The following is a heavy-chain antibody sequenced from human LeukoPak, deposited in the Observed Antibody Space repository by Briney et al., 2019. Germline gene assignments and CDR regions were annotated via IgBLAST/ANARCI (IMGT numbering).Heavy chain of an antibody. Sequence: SETLSLTCTVSGGSISSYYWSWIRQPPGKGLEWIGYIYYSGSTNYNPSLKSRVTISVDTSKNQFSLKLSSVTAADTAVYYCARDRRYCSGGSCYNRYYYGMDVWGQGTTVTVSS. CDR1: GGSISSYY. J-gene: IGHJ6*02. CDR2: IYYSGST. D-gene: IGHD2-15*01. CDR3: ARDRRYCSGGSCYNRYYYGMDV. V-gene: IGHV4-59*01.